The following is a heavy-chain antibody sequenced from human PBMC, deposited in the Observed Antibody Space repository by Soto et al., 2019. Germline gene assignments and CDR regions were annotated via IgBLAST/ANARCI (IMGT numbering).Heavy chain of an antibody. CDR1: GVSVSDYD. J-gene: IGHJ5*02. V-gene: IGHV3-74*01. CDR3: GRTFRDGLLGLDP. Sequence: PGGSLRLSCAACGVSVSDYDMDWIRQAPGKGLEWVSCLCHDGTIAFYSDSVQGRFSISRDIAKNTLYLQMTSLRAEDAAIYYCGRTFRDGLLGLDPWGQGTLVTVSS. D-gene: IGHD3-16*01. CDR2: LCHDGTIA.